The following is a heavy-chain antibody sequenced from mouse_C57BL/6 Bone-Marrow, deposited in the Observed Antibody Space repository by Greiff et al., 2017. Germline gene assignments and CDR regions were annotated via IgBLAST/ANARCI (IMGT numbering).Heavy chain of an antibody. CDR3: SREGSIVTCDY. J-gene: IGHJ2*01. CDR2: IYPRGGST. Sequence: QVQLQQSGAELVKPGASVKLSCKASGYTFTSYGISWVKQRPGQGLEWIGWIYPRGGSTKYNEKFKGKATLTVDTSSSTAYMELHSLTSEDSAVYFCSREGSIVTCDYWGQRTTLTDSP. D-gene: IGHD2-5*01. V-gene: IGHV1-85*01. CDR1: GYTFTSYG.